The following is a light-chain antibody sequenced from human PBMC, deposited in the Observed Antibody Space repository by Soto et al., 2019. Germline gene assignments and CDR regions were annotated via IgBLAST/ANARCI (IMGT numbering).Light chain of an antibody. CDR2: GNT. Sequence: QSVLTKPPSVSGAPGQRVTISCTGSSSNIGAGYDVQWYQQLPGTAPKLLIYGNTNRPSGVPDRFSGSKFGTAGSLAITGLQAEDEADYYCQSYDSSLSGHVVFGGGTKLTVL. V-gene: IGLV1-40*01. J-gene: IGLJ2*01. CDR3: QSYDSSLSGHVV. CDR1: SSNIGAGYD.